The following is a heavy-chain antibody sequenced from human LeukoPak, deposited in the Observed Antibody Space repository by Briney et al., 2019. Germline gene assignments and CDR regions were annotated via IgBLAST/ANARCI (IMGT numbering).Heavy chain of an antibody. CDR2: IYHSGST. CDR3: ARRRDNWNYPDAFDI. V-gene: IGHV4-30-2*01. J-gene: IGHJ3*02. CDR1: GGSISSGGYS. Sequence: SETLSLTCAVSGGSISSGGYSWSWIRQPPGTGLEWIGYIYHSGSTYYNPSLKSRVTISVDRSKNQFSLKLSSVTAADTAVYYCARRRDNWNYPDAFDIWGQGTMVTVSS. D-gene: IGHD1-7*01.